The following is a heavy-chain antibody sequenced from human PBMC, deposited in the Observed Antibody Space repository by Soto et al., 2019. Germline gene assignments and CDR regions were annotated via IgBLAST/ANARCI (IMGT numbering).Heavy chain of an antibody. CDR2: ISSSSSTI. CDR1: GLTFSSYS. CDR3: AFEEESRYYYHGMDV. J-gene: IGHJ6*02. Sequence: EVQLVESGGGLVQRGGSLRLSCAASGLTFSSYSMNWVRQAPGKGLEWVSYISSSSSTIYYADSVKGRFTISRDNAKNSLYLQKNSRKAEDTVVYYGAFEEESRYYYHGMDVGGQGTPVTVSS. V-gene: IGHV3-48*01.